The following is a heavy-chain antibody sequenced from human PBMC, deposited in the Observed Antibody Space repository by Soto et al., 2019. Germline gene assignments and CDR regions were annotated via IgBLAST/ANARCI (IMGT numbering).Heavy chain of an antibody. CDR1: GYTFSSCW. CDR3: ARVMANLPWYFDY. V-gene: IGHV3-74*01. CDR2: VNGDGSST. D-gene: IGHD2-8*01. Sequence: PGGSLRLSCAASGYTFSSCWMHWVRQAPGKGLVWVSRVNGDGSSTSYADPVKGRFTISRDNAKNTVHLQMDSLRAEDTAVYYCARVMANLPWYFDYWGQGTLVTVSS. J-gene: IGHJ4*02.